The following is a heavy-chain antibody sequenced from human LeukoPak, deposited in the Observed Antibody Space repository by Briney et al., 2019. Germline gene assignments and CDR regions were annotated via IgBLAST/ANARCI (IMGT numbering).Heavy chain of an antibody. CDR3: ARGLVIDP. Sequence: PSETLSLTCAVYGGSFSGYYWSWIRQPPGKGLEWIGEINHSGSTNYNPSLKSRVTISVDTSKNQFSLKLSSVTGADTAVYYCARGLVIDPWGQGTLVTVSS. J-gene: IGHJ5*02. D-gene: IGHD2/OR15-2a*01. CDR1: GGSFSGYY. CDR2: INHSGST. V-gene: IGHV4-34*01.